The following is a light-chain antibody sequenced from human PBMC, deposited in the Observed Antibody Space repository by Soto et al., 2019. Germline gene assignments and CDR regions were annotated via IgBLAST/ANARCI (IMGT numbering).Light chain of an antibody. V-gene: IGLV2-14*01. CDR2: EVS. CDR1: SSDVGGYNY. CDR3: SSFTSSITYV. Sequence: QSVLTQPASVSGSPGQSITISCTGTSSDVGGYNYVSWYQQHPGKAPKLMIFEVSSRPSGVSYRFSGSKSGNTASLTISGLQAEDEADYYCSSFTSSITYVFGTGTKVTVL. J-gene: IGLJ1*01.